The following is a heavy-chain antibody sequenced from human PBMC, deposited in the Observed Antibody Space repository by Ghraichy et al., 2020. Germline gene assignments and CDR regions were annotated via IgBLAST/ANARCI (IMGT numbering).Heavy chain of an antibody. Sequence: GGSLRLSCAASGFTFSNYAINWVRQAPGKGLEWVSVISGSGGSTYYADSVKGRFTISRDNSKNTLYLQMNSLRAEDTAVYYCAKVDLEYCSGGSCYSKDDAVDIWGQGTMVTVSS. V-gene: IGHV3-23*01. CDR1: GFTFSNYA. CDR2: ISGSGGST. J-gene: IGHJ3*02. D-gene: IGHD2-15*01. CDR3: AKVDLEYCSGGSCYSKDDAVDI.